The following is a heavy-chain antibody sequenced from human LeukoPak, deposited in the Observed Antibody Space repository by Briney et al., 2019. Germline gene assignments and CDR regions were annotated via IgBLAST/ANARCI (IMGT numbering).Heavy chain of an antibody. Sequence: SETLSLTCAVYGGSFSGYYWSWIRQPPGQGLEWSGEINHSGSTNYNPSLKSRVTISVDTSKNQFSLKLSSVTAADTAVYYCATATIQEGGALYNWFDPWGQGTLVTVSS. CDR2: INHSGST. CDR1: GGSFSGYY. D-gene: IGHD2-15*01. CDR3: ATATIQEGGALYNWFDP. J-gene: IGHJ5*02. V-gene: IGHV4-34*01.